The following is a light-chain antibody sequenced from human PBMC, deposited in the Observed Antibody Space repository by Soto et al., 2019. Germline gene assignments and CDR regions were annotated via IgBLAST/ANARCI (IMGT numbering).Light chain of an antibody. V-gene: IGKV3D-15*01. J-gene: IGKJ4*01. CDR3: LQHNGYPLT. CDR1: QTISSW. CDR2: GVY. Sequence: MTQSPSTLSGSVGDRVTITCRASQTISSWLAWYQQKPGQAPRLLIYGVYTRAPGIPARFSGSGSGTEFTLTISSLQSEDFAVYYCLQHNGYPLTFGGGTKVDIK.